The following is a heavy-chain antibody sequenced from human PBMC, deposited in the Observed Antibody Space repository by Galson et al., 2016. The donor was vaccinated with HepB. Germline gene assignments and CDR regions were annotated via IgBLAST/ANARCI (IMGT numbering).Heavy chain of an antibody. J-gene: IGHJ4*02. Sequence: SLRLSCAASGFSFQSFGMHWVRQAPGKRLEWVAVIWYDGSERESLESVQGRFTVSRDNSKNTLYLQMNSLRAEDTAVYYCAKVPRTNMDQVFDYWGQGTLVTVSS. V-gene: IGHV3-33*06. CDR2: IWYDGSER. D-gene: IGHD1-1*01. CDR1: GFSFQSFG. CDR3: AKVPRTNMDQVFDY.